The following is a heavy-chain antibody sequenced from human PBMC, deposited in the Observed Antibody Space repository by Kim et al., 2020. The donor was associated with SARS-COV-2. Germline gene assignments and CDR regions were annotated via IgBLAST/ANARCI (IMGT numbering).Heavy chain of an antibody. CDR1: GGTFSSYA. CDR2: IIPIFGTA. CDR3: ARGLRSAYSSSWSFDY. J-gene: IGHJ4*02. Sequence: SVKVSCKASGGTFSSYAISWVRQAPGQGLEWMGGIIPIFGTANYAQKFQGRVTITADESTSTAYMELSSLRSEDTAVYYCARGLRSAYSSSWSFDYWGQGTLVTVSS. V-gene: IGHV1-69*13. D-gene: IGHD6-13*01.